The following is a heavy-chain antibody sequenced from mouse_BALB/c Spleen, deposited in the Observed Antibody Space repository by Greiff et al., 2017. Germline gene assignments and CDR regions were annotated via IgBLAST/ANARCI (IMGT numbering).Heavy chain of an antibody. D-gene: IGHD2-3*01. CDR2: ISYDGSN. J-gene: IGHJ4*01. V-gene: IGHV3-6*02. CDR3: ARGYDGYY. CDR1: GYSITSGYY. Sequence: EVQLQESGPGLVKPSQSLSLTCSVTGYSITSGYYWNWIRQFPGNKLEWMGYISYDGSNNYNPSLKNRISITRDTSKNQFFLKLNSVTTEDTATYYCARGYDGYYWGQGTSVTVSS.